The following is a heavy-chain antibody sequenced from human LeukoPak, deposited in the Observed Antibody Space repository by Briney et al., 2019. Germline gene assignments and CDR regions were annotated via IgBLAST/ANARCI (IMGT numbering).Heavy chain of an antibody. CDR3: ARGHQGYSYGPLFDY. Sequence: TLSLTCTVSGGSISSGGYYWSWIRQHPGKGLEWIGYIYYSGSTYYNPSLKSRVTISVDTSKNQFSLKLSSVTAADTAVYYCARGHQGYSYGPLFDYWGQGTLVTVSS. D-gene: IGHD5-18*01. J-gene: IGHJ4*02. CDR2: IYYSGST. CDR1: GGSISSGGYY. V-gene: IGHV4-31*03.